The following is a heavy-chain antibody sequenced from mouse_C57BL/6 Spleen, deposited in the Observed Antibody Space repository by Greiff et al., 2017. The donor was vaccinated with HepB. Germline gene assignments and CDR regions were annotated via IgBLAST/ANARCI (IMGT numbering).Heavy chain of an antibody. CDR3: AGRAYYSNPYYFDD. D-gene: IGHD2-5*01. Sequence: EVKLMESGGGLVKPGGSLTLSCAASGFTFSSYTMSWVRQTPEKRLEWVATISGGGGNPYYPDSVKGRVTISRDNAKNTLYLQMSSLRSEDTALYYCAGRAYYSNPYYFDDWGQGTTLTVSS. J-gene: IGHJ2*01. CDR2: ISGGGGNP. V-gene: IGHV5-9*01. CDR1: GFTFSSYT.